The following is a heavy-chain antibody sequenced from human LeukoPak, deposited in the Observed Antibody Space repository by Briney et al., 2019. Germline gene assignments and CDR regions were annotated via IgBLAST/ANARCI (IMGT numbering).Heavy chain of an antibody. Sequence: GGSLRLSCAASTFTFSSYAMSWVRRAPGKGLEWVSAISAGADSTYYADSVQGRFTISRDNSKNTLFLQMSGLRAEDTAVYFCARGAYGDYYSWGQGTLVTVSS. CDR1: TFTFSSYA. V-gene: IGHV3-23*01. CDR2: ISAGADST. J-gene: IGHJ4*02. CDR3: ARGAYGDYYS. D-gene: IGHD4-17*01.